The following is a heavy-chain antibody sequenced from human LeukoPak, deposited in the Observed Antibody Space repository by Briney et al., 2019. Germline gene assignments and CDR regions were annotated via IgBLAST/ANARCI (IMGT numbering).Heavy chain of an antibody. CDR2: IYYSGST. D-gene: IGHD1-26*01. Sequence: SETLSFTCTVSGGSISSYYWSWIRQPPGKGLEWIGYIYYSGSTNYNPSLKSRVTISVDTSKNQFSLKLSSVTAADTAVYYCARGGATHDYWGQGTLVTVSS. CDR3: ARGGATHDY. V-gene: IGHV4-59*01. CDR1: GGSISSYY. J-gene: IGHJ4*02.